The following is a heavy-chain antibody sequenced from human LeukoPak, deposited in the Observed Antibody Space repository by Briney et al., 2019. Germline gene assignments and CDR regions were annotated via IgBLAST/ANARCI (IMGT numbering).Heavy chain of an antibody. CDR1: GYTFTSYG. Sequence: ASVKVSCKASGYTFTSYGVSWVRQAPGQGLEWMGWISAYNGNTNYAQKLQGRVTMTTDTSTSTACMELRSLRSDDTAVYYCAREPGSGVYFDYWGQGTLVTVSS. CDR3: AREPGSGVYFDY. V-gene: IGHV1-18*01. D-gene: IGHD2-15*01. J-gene: IGHJ4*02. CDR2: ISAYNGNT.